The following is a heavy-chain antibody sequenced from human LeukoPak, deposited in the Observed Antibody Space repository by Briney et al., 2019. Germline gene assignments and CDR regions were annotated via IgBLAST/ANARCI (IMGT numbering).Heavy chain of an antibody. CDR1: GGSINNYY. V-gene: IGHV4-59*01. J-gene: IGHJ2*01. CDR2: IYYTGSN. CDR3: ARGVVGARRYFDL. D-gene: IGHD1-26*01. Sequence: PSETLSLTCTVSGGSINNYYGSWIRQPPGKGLEWIGYIYYTGSNNYNTSLESRVTISVDTSKNLFSLELTSVTPADTAVYYCARGVVGARRYFDLWGRGALVTVSS.